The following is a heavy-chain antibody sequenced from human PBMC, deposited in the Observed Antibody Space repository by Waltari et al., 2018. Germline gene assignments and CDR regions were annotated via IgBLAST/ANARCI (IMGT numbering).Heavy chain of an antibody. D-gene: IGHD3-10*01. Sequence: QVQLQQWGAGLLKPSETLSLTCAVSGGSFSGYYWSWIRQPPGKGLEWIGEINHSGSTNYNPSLKSRVTISVDTSKNQFSLKLSSVTAADTAVYYCARGGGFDAFDIWGQGTMVTVSS. CDR3: ARGGGFDAFDI. CDR1: GGSFSGYY. J-gene: IGHJ3*02. V-gene: IGHV4-34*01. CDR2: INHSGST.